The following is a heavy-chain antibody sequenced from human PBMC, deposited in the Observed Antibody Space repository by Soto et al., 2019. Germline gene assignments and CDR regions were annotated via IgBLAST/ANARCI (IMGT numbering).Heavy chain of an antibody. J-gene: IGHJ5*02. V-gene: IGHV4-31*03. CDR3: ARDVVAAAGTRWFDP. CDR2: IYYSGST. D-gene: IGHD6-13*01. CDR1: GGSISCGGYY. Sequence: QVQLQESGPGLVKPSQTLSLTCTVSGGSISCGGYYWSWIRQHPGKGLEWIGYIYYSGSTYYNPSLKSRVTISVDTSKNQFSLKLSSVTAADTAVYYCARDVVAAAGTRWFDPWGQGTLVTVSS.